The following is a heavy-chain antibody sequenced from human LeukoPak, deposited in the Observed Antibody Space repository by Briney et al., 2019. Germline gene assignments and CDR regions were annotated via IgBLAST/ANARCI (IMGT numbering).Heavy chain of an antibody. V-gene: IGHV4-4*07. CDR3: ARTRRDGYNYEVDYFDY. CDR1: GGSISSYY. CDR2: IYTSGST. Sequence: SETLSLTCTVSGGSISSYYWSWIRQPAGKGLEWIGRIYTSGSTNYNPSLKSRVTMSVDTSKNQFSLKLSSVTVADTAVYYCARTRRDGYNYEVDYFDYWGQGTLVTVSS. J-gene: IGHJ4*02. D-gene: IGHD5-24*01.